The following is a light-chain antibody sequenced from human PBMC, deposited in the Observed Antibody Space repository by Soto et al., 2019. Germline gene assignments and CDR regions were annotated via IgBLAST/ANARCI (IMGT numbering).Light chain of an antibody. V-gene: IGKV1-39*01. J-gene: IGKJ1*01. Sequence: DIQMTQSPSSLSASVGDRVTITCRASQSISRNLNWYQQKPGKAPNLLIFGSSTLQTGVPSRFTGSGSGTDFTLTISSLQPEDFATYYCQHSYDILWMFGQGTNVEIK. CDR1: QSISRN. CDR3: QHSYDILWM. CDR2: GSS.